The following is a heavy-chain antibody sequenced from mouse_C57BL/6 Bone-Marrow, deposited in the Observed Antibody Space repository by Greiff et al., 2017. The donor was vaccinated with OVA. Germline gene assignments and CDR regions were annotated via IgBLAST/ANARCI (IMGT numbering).Heavy chain of an antibody. CDR3: TRAALYYYGSSFVYFDY. CDR2: IYPETGGT. CDR1: GYTFPDYE. Sequence: QVQLQQSGAELVRPGASVTLSCKASGYTFPDYEMHWVKQTPVHGLEWIGAIYPETGGTAYNQKFKGKAILTADKSSSTAYMELRSLTSEDSAVYYCTRAALYYYGSSFVYFDYWGQGTTLTVSS. D-gene: IGHD1-1*01. V-gene: IGHV1-15*01. J-gene: IGHJ2*01.